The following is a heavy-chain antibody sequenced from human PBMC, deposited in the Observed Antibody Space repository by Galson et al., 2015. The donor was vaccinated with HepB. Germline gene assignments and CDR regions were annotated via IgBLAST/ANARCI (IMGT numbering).Heavy chain of an antibody. CDR2: TRNKANSYTT. D-gene: IGHD2-15*01. V-gene: IGHV3-72*01. CDR1: GFTFSDHY. CDR3: ARDLRYCSGGSCYNWFDP. J-gene: IGHJ5*02. Sequence: SLRLSCAASGFTFSDHYMDWVRQAPGKGLEWVGRTRNKANSYTTEYAASVKGRFTISRDDSKNSLYLQMNSLKTEDTAVYYCARDLRYCSGGSCYNWFDPWGQGTLVTVSS.